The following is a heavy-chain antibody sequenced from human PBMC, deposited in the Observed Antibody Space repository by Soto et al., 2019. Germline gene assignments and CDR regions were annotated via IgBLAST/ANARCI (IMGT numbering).Heavy chain of an antibody. D-gene: IGHD1-7*01. J-gene: IGHJ6*03. V-gene: IGHV6-1*01. CDR1: GDSVSSNSAA. CDR3: AGTTSLRRYHLDV. Sequence: PSQTLSLTCAISGDSVSSNSAAWNWIRQSPSRGLEWLGRTYYRSRWYNDYAVSVKSRITVNPDTSKNQFSLHLNSVTPEDTAVYYCAGTTSLRRYHLDVWDKGTTVTVAS. CDR2: TYYRSRWYN.